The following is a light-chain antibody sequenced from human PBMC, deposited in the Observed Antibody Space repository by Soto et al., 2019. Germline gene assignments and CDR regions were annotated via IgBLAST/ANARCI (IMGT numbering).Light chain of an antibody. V-gene: IGKV3-15*01. CDR1: QSVSSD. CDR2: GAS. Sequence: EILMTQSPSTLSVSPGERATLSCRASQSVSSDLAWYHQKPCQAPRLLIYGASTRAIDIPARFSGSGSETEFTLTISSLQSEDFAVYYCQHYSNWQTWTFGQGTKVDIK. J-gene: IGKJ1*01. CDR3: QHYSNWQTWT.